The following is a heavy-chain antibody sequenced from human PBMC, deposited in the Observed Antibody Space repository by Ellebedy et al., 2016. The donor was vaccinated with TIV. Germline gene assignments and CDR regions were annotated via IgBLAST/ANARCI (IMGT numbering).Heavy chain of an antibody. CDR1: GFTFSTSD. J-gene: IGHJ2*01. CDR3: AREVPDGDSMGGYFDL. V-gene: IGHV3-13*01. Sequence: GESLKISCAASGFTFSTSDLHSVRHATGKGLEWVSAIGTGGATYYPGSVKGRFTISRENAKNSLYLQMDSLRVGDTAVYYCAREVPDGDSMGGYFDLWGRGTLVTVSS. CDR2: IGTGGAT. D-gene: IGHD4-17*01.